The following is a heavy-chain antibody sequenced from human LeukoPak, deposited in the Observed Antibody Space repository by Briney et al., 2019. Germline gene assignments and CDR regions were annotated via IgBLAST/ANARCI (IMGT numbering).Heavy chain of an antibody. CDR2: IYYSENI. V-gene: IGHV4-38-2*02. CDR1: GYSISSGYY. CDR3: ARRRGSYGYFFDY. J-gene: IGHJ4*02. D-gene: IGHD5-18*01. Sequence: SETLSLTCTVSGYSISSGYYWGWIRQPPGKGLEWIGSIYYSENIYYTPSLKSRVTISVDTSKNQFSLRLSSVTAADTAVYYCARRRGSYGYFFDYWGQGTLVTVSS.